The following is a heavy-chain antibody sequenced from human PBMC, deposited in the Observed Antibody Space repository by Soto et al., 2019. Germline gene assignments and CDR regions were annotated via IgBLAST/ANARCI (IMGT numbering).Heavy chain of an antibody. CDR3: ARQAKIGDRSQFYFDS. CDR1: GFTFSSYA. V-gene: IGHV3-23*01. CDR2: ISGSGGST. D-gene: IGHD3-16*01. Sequence: GGSLRLSCAASGFTFSSYAMSWVRQAPGKGLEWVAVISGSGGSTYYADSVKGRFTISRDNSKNTLYLQMDSLRPDDTAVYYCARQAKIGDRSQFYFDSWGQGTLVTVSS. J-gene: IGHJ4*02.